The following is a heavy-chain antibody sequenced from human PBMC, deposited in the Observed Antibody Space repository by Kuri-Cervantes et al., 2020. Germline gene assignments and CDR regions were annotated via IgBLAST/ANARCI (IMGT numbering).Heavy chain of an antibody. D-gene: IGHD3-10*01. CDR1: GYTLTELS. Sequence: SCKVSGYTLTELSMHWVRQAPGKGLEWVSSISSSSSYIYYADSVKGRFTISRDNAKNSLYLQMNSLRAEDTAVYYCASMVRGTLLSYFDYWGQGTLVTVSS. V-gene: IGHV3-21*01. CDR3: ASMVRGTLLSYFDY. J-gene: IGHJ4*02. CDR2: ISSSSSYI.